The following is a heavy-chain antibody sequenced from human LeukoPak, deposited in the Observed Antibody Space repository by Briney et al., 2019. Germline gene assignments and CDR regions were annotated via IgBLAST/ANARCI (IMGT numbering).Heavy chain of an antibody. D-gene: IGHD4-23*01. J-gene: IGHJ4*02. CDR2: ISWSSGNI. CDR3: AKSLGPSPVVPCDS. V-gene: IGHV3-9*01. CDR1: GFTFDDFA. Sequence: GGSLRLSCAASGFTFDDFAMHWVRQVPGKGLEWVSGISWSSGNIGYADSVRGRFTISRDNAKNSLHLQMDSLRDEDTALYYCAKSLGPSPVVPCDSWGQGTLVIVSS.